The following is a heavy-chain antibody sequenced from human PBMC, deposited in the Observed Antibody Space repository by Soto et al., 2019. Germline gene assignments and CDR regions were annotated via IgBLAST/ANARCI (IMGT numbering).Heavy chain of an antibody. V-gene: IGHV1-69*02. CDR1: GGTFSSYT. D-gene: IGHD1-26*01. CDR3: AIPTSPRGSRFLFDF. Sequence: ASVKVSCKASGGTFSSYTISWVRQAPGQGLEWMGRIIPILGIANYAQKFQGRVTITADKSTITAYMELSSLRSEDTAVYYCAIPTSPRGSRFLFDFWGQRTLVTVSS. CDR2: IIPILGIA. J-gene: IGHJ4*02.